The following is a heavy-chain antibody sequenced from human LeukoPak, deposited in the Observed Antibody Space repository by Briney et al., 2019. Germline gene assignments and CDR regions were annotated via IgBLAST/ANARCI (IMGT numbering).Heavy chain of an antibody. J-gene: IGHJ4*02. D-gene: IGHD1-14*01. Sequence: PGGSLRLSCAASGFTFTNHWMSWVRQAPGKGLEWVANIKQDGSDKFYVESVKGRFTISRDNAKNSLYLQMNSLRAEDTAVYYCATGSGMIFDYWGQGTLVTVSS. V-gene: IGHV3-7*03. CDR2: IKQDGSDK. CDR1: GFTFTNHW. CDR3: ATGSGMIFDY.